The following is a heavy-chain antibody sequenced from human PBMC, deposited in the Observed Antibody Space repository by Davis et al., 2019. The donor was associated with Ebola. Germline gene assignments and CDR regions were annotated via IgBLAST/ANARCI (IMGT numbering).Heavy chain of an antibody. Sequence: PGGSLRLSCVASGFTFTGYWMGWVRQAPGTGLEWVANINQYGNERHYVDSVKGRFTISRDSAKNSLFLQMNNLRAEDTAVYYCARDGGDSGIRFDSWGQGTLVTVSS. CDR3: ARDGGDSGIRFDS. V-gene: IGHV3-7*01. CDR1: GFTFTGYW. J-gene: IGHJ4*02. D-gene: IGHD3-10*01. CDR2: INQYGNER.